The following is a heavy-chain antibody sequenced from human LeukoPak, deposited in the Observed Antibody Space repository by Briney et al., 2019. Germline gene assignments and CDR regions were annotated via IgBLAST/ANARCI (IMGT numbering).Heavy chain of an antibody. V-gene: IGHV3-23*01. CDR3: AKDTGLYCSSTSCLSSWYFDP. J-gene: IGHJ2*01. CDR2: ISGSGGST. D-gene: IGHD2-2*01. CDR1: GFTFSSYA. Sequence: GGSLRLSCAASGFTFSSYAMSWVRQAPGKGLEWVSAISGSGGSTYYADSVKGRFTISRDNSKNTLYLQMNSLRAEDTAVYYCAKDTGLYCSSTSCLSSWYFDPWGRGTLVTVSS.